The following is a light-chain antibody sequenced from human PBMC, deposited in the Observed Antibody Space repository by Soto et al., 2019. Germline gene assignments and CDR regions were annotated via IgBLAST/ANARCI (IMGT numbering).Light chain of an antibody. J-gene: IGKJ5*01. CDR3: QRYNNWPPIT. V-gene: IGKV3-15*01. Sequence: EIVMTQSPATLSVSPGERATLSCRASQSVSGNLAWYQQKPGQAPRLLIYGASTSATGIPARFSGSGSGTECTLTSSSRQSEDFAVYYCQRYNNWPPITFGQGTRLEIK. CDR2: GAS. CDR1: QSVSGN.